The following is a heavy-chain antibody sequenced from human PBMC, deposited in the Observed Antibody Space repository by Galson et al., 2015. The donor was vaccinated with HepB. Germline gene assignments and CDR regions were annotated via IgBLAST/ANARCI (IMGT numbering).Heavy chain of an antibody. CDR1: GFTFSSYG. D-gene: IGHD2-15*01. CDR2: IWYDGSNK. J-gene: IGHJ1*01. Sequence: SLRLSCAASGFTFSSYGMHWVRQAPGKGLEWVAVIWYDGSNKYYADSVKGRFTISRDNSKNTLYLQMNSLRAEDTAVYYCARAPLGYCSGGSCYSQEYFQHWGQGTLVTVSS. V-gene: IGHV3-33*01. CDR3: ARAPLGYCSGGSCYSQEYFQH.